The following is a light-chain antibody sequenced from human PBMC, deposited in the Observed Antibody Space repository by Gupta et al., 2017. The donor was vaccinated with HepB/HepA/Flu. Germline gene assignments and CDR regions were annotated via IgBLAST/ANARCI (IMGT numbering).Light chain of an antibody. J-gene: IGKJ3*01. Sequence: DIVMTQSPDSLAVSLGEKATINCKSSQSVLYSSNNKNYLAWYQQRPGQPPKLLLYWASTRESGVPDRFSGSGSGTDFTLTISSLQAEDVAVHYCQQYYSTPFTFGPGTKVDIK. CDR2: WAS. CDR3: QQYYSTPFT. V-gene: IGKV4-1*01. CDR1: QSVLYSSNNKNY.